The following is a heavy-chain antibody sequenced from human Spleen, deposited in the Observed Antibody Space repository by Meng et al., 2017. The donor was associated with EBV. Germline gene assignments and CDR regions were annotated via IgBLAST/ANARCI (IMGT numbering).Heavy chain of an antibody. J-gene: IGHJ4*02. D-gene: IGHD3-16*02. CDR3: ARDRTFGGFIGYCDY. CDR1: GYTFTTYA. Sequence: QGQLVQSGSELRKPGASVRVSCKASGYTFTTYALTWVRQVPGRGLEWLGWINTNTGKPTYAQAFTGRFVFSLDTSVDTTYLQIRNLEPEDTAVYYCARDRTFGGFIGYCDYWGQGTLVTVSS. CDR2: INTNTGKP. V-gene: IGHV7-4-1*02.